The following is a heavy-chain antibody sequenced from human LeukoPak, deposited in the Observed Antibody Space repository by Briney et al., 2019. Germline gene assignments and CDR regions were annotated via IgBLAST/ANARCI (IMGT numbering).Heavy chain of an antibody. D-gene: IGHD3-10*01. V-gene: IGHV3-73*01. CDR1: GFTFSGSA. CDR3: ASLGNGSGSS. Sequence: GGSLRLSCAASGFTFSGSAMHWVRQASGKGLEWVGRIRSKANSYATAYAASVKGRFTISRDNAKNSLYLQMDSLRVEDTAVYYCASLGNGSGSSWGHGTLVTVSS. J-gene: IGHJ5*01. CDR2: IRSKANSYAT.